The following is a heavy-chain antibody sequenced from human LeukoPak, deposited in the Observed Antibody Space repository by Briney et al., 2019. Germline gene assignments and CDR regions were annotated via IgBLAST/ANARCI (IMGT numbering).Heavy chain of an antibody. V-gene: IGHV5-51*01. Sequence: HGTSLKFSCQGFGYSFTSYWIGWVGRLPAKGLEGMGIIYPGDSNTRYNPSFKGQVTISADKSINTSSLKRSTLTAADTALYSCARPDRALRSSSCYSPLCAFDIWGQRPIVSVS. CDR2: IYPGDSNT. D-gene: IGHD3-10*01. CDR1: GYSFTSYW. CDR3: ARPDRALRSSSCYSPLCAFDI. J-gene: IGHJ3*02.